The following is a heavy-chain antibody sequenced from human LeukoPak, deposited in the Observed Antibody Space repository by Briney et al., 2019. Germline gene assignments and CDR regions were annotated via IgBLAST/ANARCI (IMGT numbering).Heavy chain of an antibody. CDR2: IRYDGSNK. D-gene: IGHD3-9*01. J-gene: IGHJ4*02. CDR3: AKDLLTSTNYDILTGPD. V-gene: IGHV3-30*02. CDR1: GFTFSSYG. Sequence: GGSLRLSCAASGFTFSSYGMHWVRQAPGKGLAWVAFIRYDGSNKYYADSVKGRFTISRDNSKNTLYLQMNSLRAEDTAVYYCAKDLLTSTNYDILTGPDWGQGTLVTVSS.